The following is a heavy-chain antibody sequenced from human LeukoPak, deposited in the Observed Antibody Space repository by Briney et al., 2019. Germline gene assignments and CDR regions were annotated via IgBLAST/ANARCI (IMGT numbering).Heavy chain of an antibody. CDR1: GYTLTGYY. D-gene: IGHD3-10*01. Sequence: ASVKVSCKASGYTLTGYYMHWVRQAPGQGLEWMGWINPNSGGTNYAQKFQGRVTMTWDTSISTAYMELSRLRSDDTAVYYCARDRGIDYYGSGSYYRHYYYYMDVWGKGTTVTVSS. V-gene: IGHV1-2*02. CDR2: INPNSGGT. CDR3: ARDRGIDYYGSGSYYRHYYYYMDV. J-gene: IGHJ6*03.